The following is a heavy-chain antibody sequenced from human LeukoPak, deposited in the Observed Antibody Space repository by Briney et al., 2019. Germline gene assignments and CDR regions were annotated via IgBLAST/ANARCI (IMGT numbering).Heavy chain of an antibody. CDR2: IYYSVST. J-gene: IGHJ4*02. CDR1: GGSISSGGYY. V-gene: IGHV4-31*03. Sequence: SETLSLTCSVSGGSISSGGYYWSWLRQHPGKGLEWIGYIYYSVSTYYNPSLKSRVTISVDTSKNQFSLKLSSVTAADTAVYFCARALPYSSSSPDHYFDYWGQGTLVTVSS. CDR3: ARALPYSSSSPDHYFDY. D-gene: IGHD6-6*01.